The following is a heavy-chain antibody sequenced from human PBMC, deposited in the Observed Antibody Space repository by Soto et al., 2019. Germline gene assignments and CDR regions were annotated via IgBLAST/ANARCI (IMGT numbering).Heavy chain of an antibody. CDR1: GGTFSSYA. CDR3: ARDFTLELWSPLGGMDV. V-gene: IGHV1-69*01. D-gene: IGHD1-7*01. Sequence: QVQLVQSGAEVKKPGSSVKVSCKASGGTFSSYAISWVRQAPGQGLEWMGGIIPIFGTANYAQKFQGRVTITADESTSTAYMELSSLRSEDTAVYYCARDFTLELWSPLGGMDVWGQGTTVTVSS. J-gene: IGHJ6*02. CDR2: IIPIFGTA.